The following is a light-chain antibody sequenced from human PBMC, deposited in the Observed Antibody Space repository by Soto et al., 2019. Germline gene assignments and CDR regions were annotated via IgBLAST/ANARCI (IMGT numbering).Light chain of an antibody. CDR2: DAS. Sequence: ASQLTQSPSSLSASVGDRVTITCRASELISSALAWYQQKPGRSPHLLISDASLLEGGVPSRVSGSGSVTDFTLTISSLQPEDFAPYYCQQFSTYPFTFGPGTTVDVK. CDR3: QQFSTYPFT. J-gene: IGKJ3*01. CDR1: ELISSA. V-gene: IGKV1-13*02.